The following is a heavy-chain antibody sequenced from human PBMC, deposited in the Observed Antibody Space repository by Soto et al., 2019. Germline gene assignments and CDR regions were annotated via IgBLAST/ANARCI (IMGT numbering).Heavy chain of an antibody. J-gene: IGHJ4*02. Sequence: SVKVSCKASGGTFSSYPISWVRQAPGQALEWMGGIIPIFGTAKYAQKFQGRVTITADESTSTAYMELSSLRSEDTAVYYCARDGSVVRSSGYYPLDYWGQGTLVTVSS. V-gene: IGHV1-69*13. D-gene: IGHD3-22*01. CDR1: GGTFSSYP. CDR2: IIPIFGTA. CDR3: ARDGSVVRSSGYYPLDY.